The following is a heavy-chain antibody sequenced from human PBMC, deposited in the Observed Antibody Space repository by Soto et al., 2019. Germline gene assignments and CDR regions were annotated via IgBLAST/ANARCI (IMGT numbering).Heavy chain of an antibody. CDR2: VYYTGTT. CDR3: ARGVIMLTQYFFAY. Sequence: SDTLSLTCTVSGDCVSNTNYFWSWIRQTPGKGLEWLGYVYYTGTTDYNTAFKSRVTMSIDPSKNQFYLKVISETAADKAVYFCARGVIMLTQYFFAYWAQGARVTVYS. D-gene: IGHD2-2*01. CDR1: GDCVSNTNYF. V-gene: IGHV4-61*01. J-gene: IGHJ4*02.